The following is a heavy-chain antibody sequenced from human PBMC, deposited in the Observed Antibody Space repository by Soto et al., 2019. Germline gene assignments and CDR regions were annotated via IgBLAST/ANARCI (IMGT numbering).Heavy chain of an antibody. J-gene: IGHJ4*02. V-gene: IGHV1-46*01. CDR3: ARGGHVVVVTAALDY. Sequence: QVQLVQSGAEVKKPGASVKVSCKASGDTFTDYYIHWVRQAPGQGLEWMGTVNPSGGHTTYAQHFLGRMTMTRDTSTSTLYMELASLTSEDTTIYFCARGGHVVVVTAALDYWGQGTLVTVSS. D-gene: IGHD2-21*02. CDR2: VNPSGGHT. CDR1: GDTFTDYY.